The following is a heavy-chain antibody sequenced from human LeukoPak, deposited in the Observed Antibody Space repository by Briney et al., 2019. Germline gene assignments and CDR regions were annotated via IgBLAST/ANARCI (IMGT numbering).Heavy chain of an antibody. CDR3: ARWLPLTHYYYYYGMDV. CDR2: INPNSGGT. D-gene: IGHD5-12*01. CDR1: GYTFTGYY. J-gene: IGHJ6*02. Sequence: ASVKVSCKASGYTFTGYYMHWVRQAPGQGLEWMGWINPNSGGTNYAQKFQGRVTMTRDTSISTASMELSRLRSDDTAVYYCARWLPLTHYYYYYGMDVWGQGTPVTVSS. V-gene: IGHV1-2*02.